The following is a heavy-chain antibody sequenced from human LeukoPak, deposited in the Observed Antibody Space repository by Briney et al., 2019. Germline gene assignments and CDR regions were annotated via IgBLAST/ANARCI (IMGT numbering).Heavy chain of an antibody. CDR2: IISDGSST. J-gene: IGHJ3*02. CDR1: GFTFSSYW. V-gene: IGHV3-74*01. Sequence: TGGSLRPSCAASGFTFSSYWMHWVRQAPGKGLVWVSRIISDGSSTSYADSVKGRFTISRDNAKNTLYLQMNSLRAEDTAVYYCARALGYCSGGSCYSLGDAFDIWGQGTMVTVST. D-gene: IGHD2-15*01. CDR3: ARALGYCSGGSCYSLGDAFDI.